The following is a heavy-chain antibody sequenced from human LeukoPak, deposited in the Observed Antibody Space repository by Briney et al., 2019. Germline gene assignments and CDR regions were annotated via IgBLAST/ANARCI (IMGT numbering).Heavy chain of an antibody. D-gene: IGHD2-2*01. Sequence: ASVRVSCKASGYTFTSYYMHWVRQAPGQGLEWMGIINPSGGSTSYAQKFQGRVTMTRDISKSTVYMELSSLRSEDTAVYYCARENRMLSTSLTNWFDPWGQGTLVTVSS. J-gene: IGHJ5*02. V-gene: IGHV1-46*01. CDR1: GYTFTSYY. CDR3: ARENRMLSTSLTNWFDP. CDR2: INPSGGST.